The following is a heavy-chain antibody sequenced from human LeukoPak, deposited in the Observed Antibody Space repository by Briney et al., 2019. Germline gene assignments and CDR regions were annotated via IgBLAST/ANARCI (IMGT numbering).Heavy chain of an antibody. J-gene: IGHJ4*02. CDR3: VRHNTGADY. CDR1: GYSFNTFM. CDR2: VYPLDSET. V-gene: IGHV5-51*01. Sequence: KNGESLKISCQTSGYSFNTFMIAWVRQAPGRGLEWMGLVYPLDSETRYGPSFQGQVTISADKSTSSAFLQWDSPKASDTAMYYCVRHNTGADYWGQGTLVTVSS. D-gene: IGHD1-14*01.